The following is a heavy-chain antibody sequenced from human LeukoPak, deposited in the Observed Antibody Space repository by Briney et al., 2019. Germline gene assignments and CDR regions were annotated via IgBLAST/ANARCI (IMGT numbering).Heavy chain of an antibody. CDR1: GFTFSSYA. Sequence: GRSLRLSCAASGFTFSSYAMHWVRQAPGKGLEWVAVISYDGSNKYYADSVKGRFTISRDNSKNTLYLQMNSLRAEDTAVYYCARFSGNYFDHWGQGTLVTVSS. V-gene: IGHV3-30-3*01. CDR3: ARFSGNYFDH. CDR2: ISYDGSNK. J-gene: IGHJ4*02. D-gene: IGHD6-25*01.